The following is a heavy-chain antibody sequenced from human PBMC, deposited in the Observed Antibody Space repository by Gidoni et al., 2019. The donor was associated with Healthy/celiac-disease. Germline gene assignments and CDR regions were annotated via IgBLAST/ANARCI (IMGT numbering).Heavy chain of an antibody. Sequence: QVQLVQSGAEVKKPGASVKVSCKASGYTFTSYAMHWVRQAPGQRLEWMGWINAGNGNTKYSQKFQGRVTITRDTSASTAYMELSSLRSEDTAVYYCARGRYYLYYYYYGMDVWGQGTTVTVSS. CDR3: ARGRYYLYYYYYGMDV. J-gene: IGHJ6*02. CDR1: GYTFTSYA. CDR2: INAGNGNT. D-gene: IGHD1-26*01. V-gene: IGHV1-3*01.